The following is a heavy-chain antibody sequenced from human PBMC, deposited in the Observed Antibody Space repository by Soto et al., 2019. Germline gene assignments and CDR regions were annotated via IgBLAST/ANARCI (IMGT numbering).Heavy chain of an antibody. CDR3: ASVHYILTGHRNFDY. Sequence: SVKVSCKASGGTFSSYAISWVRQAPGQGLEWMGGIIPIFGTANYAQKFQGRVTITADESTSTAYMELSSLRSEDTAVYYCASVHYILTGHRNFDYWVHGTLVTGSS. CDR2: IIPIFGTA. D-gene: IGHD3-9*01. J-gene: IGHJ4*01. CDR1: GGTFSSYA. V-gene: IGHV1-69*13.